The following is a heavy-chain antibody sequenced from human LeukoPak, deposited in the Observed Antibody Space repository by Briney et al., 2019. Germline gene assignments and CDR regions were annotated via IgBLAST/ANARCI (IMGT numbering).Heavy chain of an antibody. Sequence: PGGSLRLSCAASGFTFSSYGMHWVRQAPGKGLEWVAVIWYDGGNKYYADSVKGRFTISRDNSKNTLYLQMNSLRAEDTAVYYCARDRGYYDSSGGDYWGQGTLVTVSS. J-gene: IGHJ4*02. CDR2: IWYDGGNK. V-gene: IGHV3-33*01. CDR3: ARDRGYYDSSGGDY. D-gene: IGHD3-22*01. CDR1: GFTFSSYG.